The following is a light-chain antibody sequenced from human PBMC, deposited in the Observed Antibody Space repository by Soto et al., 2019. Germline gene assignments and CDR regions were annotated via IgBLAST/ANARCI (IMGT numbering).Light chain of an antibody. J-gene: IGKJ4*02. Sequence: EIVLTQSPATLSLSPGDRATLSCRASQSVGSYLGWYQHNPGQAPRLLIYDASNKASGIPARFSGSGSGTAFTPPISSLEPEDFAVYYCQQRSAWPSTFDGGTKVEI. CDR3: QQRSAWPST. CDR1: QSVGSY. CDR2: DAS. V-gene: IGKV3-11*01.